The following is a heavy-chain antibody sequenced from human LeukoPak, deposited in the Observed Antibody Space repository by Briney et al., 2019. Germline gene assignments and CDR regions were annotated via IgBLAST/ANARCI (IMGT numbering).Heavy chain of an antibody. V-gene: IGHV3-30*03. Sequence: GGSLRLSCAASGFTFSSYAMHWVRQAPGKGLEWVAVISYDGSNKYYADSVEGRFTISRDNSKNTLYLQMNSLRAEDTAVYYCATRYYYYMDVWGKGTTVTVSS. CDR3: ATRYYYYMDV. J-gene: IGHJ6*03. CDR2: ISYDGSNK. CDR1: GFTFSSYA.